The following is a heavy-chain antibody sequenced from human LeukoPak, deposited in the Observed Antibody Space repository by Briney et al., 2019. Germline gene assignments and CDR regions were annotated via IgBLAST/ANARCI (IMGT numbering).Heavy chain of an antibody. CDR2: IYYSGST. J-gene: IGHJ4*02. CDR3: ARAEDGEHYYFDY. CDR1: GGSISSGSYY. D-gene: IGHD4-17*01. Sequence: PSETLSLTCTVSGGSISSGSYYWGWIRQPPGKGLEWIGSIYYSGSTNYNPSLKSRVTISVDTSKNQFSLKLSSVTAADTAVYYCARAEDGEHYYFDYWGQGTLVTVSS. V-gene: IGHV4-39*07.